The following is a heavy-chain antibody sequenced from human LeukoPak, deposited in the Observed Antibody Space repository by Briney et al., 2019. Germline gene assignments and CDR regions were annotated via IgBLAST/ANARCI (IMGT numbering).Heavy chain of an antibody. CDR3: AKDHGYVGSNWFDP. D-gene: IGHD3-10*01. J-gene: IGHJ5*02. V-gene: IGHV1-2*06. CDR2: INPDSGGT. CDR1: GYTFTDYY. Sequence: ASVKVSCKASGYTFTDYYMHWVRQAPGQGLEWMGRINPDSGGTNFAQKFQGRVTMTRDTSISTVYMELSRLRSDDTAVYYCAKDHGYVGSNWFDPWGQGTLVTVSS.